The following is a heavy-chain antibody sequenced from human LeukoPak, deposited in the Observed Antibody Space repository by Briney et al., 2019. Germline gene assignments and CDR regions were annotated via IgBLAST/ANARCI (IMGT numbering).Heavy chain of an antibody. CDR3: AKDRELLWFGESTDIDY. CDR1: GFTFSSYG. V-gene: IGHV3-30*18. J-gene: IGHJ4*02. Sequence: PGGSLRLSCAASGFTFSSYGMHWVRQAPGKGLEWVAVISYDGSNKYYADSVKGRFTISRDNSKNTLYLQMNSLRAEDTAVYYCAKDRELLWFGESTDIDYWGQGTLVTVSS. CDR2: ISYDGSNK. D-gene: IGHD3-10*01.